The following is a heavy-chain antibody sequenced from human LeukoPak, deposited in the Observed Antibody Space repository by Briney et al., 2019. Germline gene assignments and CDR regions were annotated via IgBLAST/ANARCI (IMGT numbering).Heavy chain of an antibody. CDR3: ARDAPSN. Sequence: TGGSLRLSCAASGFTFSSYGMHWVRQAPGKGLEWVAFIRYDGSNKYYADSVKGRFTISRDNAKNSLYLQMNSLRAEDTAVYYCARDAPSNWGQGTLVTVSS. V-gene: IGHV3-30*02. CDR1: GFTFSSYG. CDR2: IRYDGSNK. J-gene: IGHJ4*02.